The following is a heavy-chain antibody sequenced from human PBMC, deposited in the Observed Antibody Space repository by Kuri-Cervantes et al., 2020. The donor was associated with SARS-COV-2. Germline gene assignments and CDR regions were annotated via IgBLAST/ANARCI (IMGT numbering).Heavy chain of an antibody. V-gene: IGHV4-61*02. CDR1: SGSISSGSYD. J-gene: IGHJ4*02. CDR3: ARVIAVAGAKYFDY. D-gene: IGHD6-19*01. CDR2: LYTSGST. Sequence: LSCTVPSGSISSGSYDWTWIRQHAGKGLEWIGRLYTSGSTNYNPSLKSRVTISADTSKHKFSLNLSSVTAADTGVYSCARVIAVAGAKYFDYWGQGTLVTVSS.